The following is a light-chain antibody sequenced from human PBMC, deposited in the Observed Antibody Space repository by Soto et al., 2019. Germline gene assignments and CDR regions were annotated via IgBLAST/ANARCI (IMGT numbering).Light chain of an antibody. Sequence: DIQMTQSPSSLSASVGDRVTIACQASQDISNYLHWYQQKPGKAPKVLIYKASNLESGVPSRFSGSGSGTEFTLTISSLQSDDFATYYCQHYYGYSWTFGQGTKVDIK. CDR1: QDISNY. CDR3: QHYYGYSWT. V-gene: IGKV1-5*03. CDR2: KAS. J-gene: IGKJ1*01.